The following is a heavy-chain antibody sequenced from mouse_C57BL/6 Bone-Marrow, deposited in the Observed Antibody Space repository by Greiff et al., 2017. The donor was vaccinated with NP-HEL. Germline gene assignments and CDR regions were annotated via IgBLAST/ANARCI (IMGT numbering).Heavy chain of an antibody. V-gene: IGHV1-82*01. J-gene: IGHJ2*01. CDR3: ARQSYYYGSSYDFDY. Sequence: VMLVESGPELVKPGASVKISCKASGYAFSSSWMNWVKQRPGKGLEWIGRIYPGDGDTNYNGKFKGKATLTADKSSSTAYMQLSSLTSEDSAVYFCARQSYYYGSSYDFDYWGQGTTLTVSS. CDR1: GYAFSSSW. D-gene: IGHD1-1*01. CDR2: IYPGDGDT.